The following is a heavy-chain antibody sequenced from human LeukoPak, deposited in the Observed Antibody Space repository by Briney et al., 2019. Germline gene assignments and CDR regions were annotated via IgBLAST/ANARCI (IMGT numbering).Heavy chain of an antibody. CDR3: ARGVQLWGPLDY. J-gene: IGHJ4*02. CDR1: GGTFSSYA. CDR2: IIPIFGTA. V-gene: IGHV1-69*13. Sequence: SVKVSCKASGGTFSSYAISWVRQAPGQGLEWMGGIIPIFGTANYAQKFQGRVTITADESTSTAYMELSSLRSEDTAVYYCARGVQLWGPLDYWGQGTLVTVSS. D-gene: IGHD5-18*01.